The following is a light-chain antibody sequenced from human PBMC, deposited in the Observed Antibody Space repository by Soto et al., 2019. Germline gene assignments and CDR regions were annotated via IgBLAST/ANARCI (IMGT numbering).Light chain of an antibody. CDR3: NSYTGSSTYV. CDR1: SSDVGGYNY. J-gene: IGLJ1*01. CDR2: DVR. Sequence: QSALTQPASVSGSPGQSITISCTGTSSDVGGYNYVSWFQQHPGKAPKLMIYDVRNRPSGISNRFSGSKSGNTASLTISGLQAEDEADYYCNSYTGSSTYVFRTGTKLTVL. V-gene: IGLV2-14*01.